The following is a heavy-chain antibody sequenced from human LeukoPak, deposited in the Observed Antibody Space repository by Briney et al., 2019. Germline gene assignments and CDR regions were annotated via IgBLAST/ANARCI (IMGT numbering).Heavy chain of an antibody. J-gene: IGHJ4*02. D-gene: IGHD5-18*01. CDR1: GFTFSSYA. V-gene: IGHV3-30-3*01. Sequence: PGGSLRLSCAASGFTFSSYAMHWVRQAPGKGLEWVAVISYDGSNKYYADSVKGRFTISRDNSKNTLYLQMNSLRAEDTAVYYCAKDRLGTAMSPTDYWGQGTLVTVSS. CDR2: ISYDGSNK. CDR3: AKDRLGTAMSPTDY.